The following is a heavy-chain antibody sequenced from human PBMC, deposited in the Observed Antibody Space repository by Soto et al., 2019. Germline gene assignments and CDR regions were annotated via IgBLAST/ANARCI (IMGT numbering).Heavy chain of an antibody. CDR3: ARGWGSKWYYFDS. V-gene: IGHV4-59*01. Sequence: SETLSLTCTVSDVSSTSFYWSWIRQSPGKGLEWIGYIFDNGDVKYNPSLMSRLTMSIDMSKNEFSLRLKSVTAADTAMYYCARGWGSKWYYFDSWGEGTLVTVSS. D-gene: IGHD3-16*01. CDR2: IFDNGDV. CDR1: DVSSTSFY. J-gene: IGHJ4*02.